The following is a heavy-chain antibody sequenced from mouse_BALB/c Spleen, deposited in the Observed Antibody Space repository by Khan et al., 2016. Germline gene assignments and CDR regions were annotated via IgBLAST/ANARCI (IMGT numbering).Heavy chain of an antibody. Sequence: EVELVESGGGLVKPGGSLKLSCAASGFTFSDYYMYWVRQTPEKRLEWVATISDGGSYTYSPDSVKGRFTISRDNAKNNLYLQMSSLKSEDTAMYYCAREGVRRGFADWGQGTLVTVSA. J-gene: IGHJ3*01. CDR2: ISDGGSYT. CDR1: GFTFSDYY. D-gene: IGHD2-14*01. V-gene: IGHV5-4*02. CDR3: AREGVRRGFAD.